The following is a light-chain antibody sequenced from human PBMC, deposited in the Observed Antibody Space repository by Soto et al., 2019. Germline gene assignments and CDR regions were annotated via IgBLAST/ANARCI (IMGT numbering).Light chain of an antibody. V-gene: IGLV7-46*01. J-gene: IGLJ2*01. CDR3: LLSFDDTRI. CDR1: TGAVTSGHY. CDR2: DTY. Sequence: QAVLTQEPSLTVSPGGTVTLTCGSSTGAVTSGHYPYWFQQKPGQAPRTLIYDTYDRHSWTPARFTGYLLGAKAALTLSSAQPEDEAEYYCLLSFDDTRIFGGGTKLTVL.